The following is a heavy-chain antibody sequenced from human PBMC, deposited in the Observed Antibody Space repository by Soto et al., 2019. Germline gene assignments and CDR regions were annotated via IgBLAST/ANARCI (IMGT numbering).Heavy chain of an antibody. D-gene: IGHD6-19*01. J-gene: IGHJ4*02. V-gene: IGHV3-48*02. CDR2: ISSSSTI. Sequence: QPGGSLRLSCAASGFTFSSYSMNWVRQAPGKGLEWVSYISSSSTIYYADSVKGRFTISRDNAKNSLYLQMNSLRDEDTAVYYCARDVDSSGWYFDYWGQGTLVTVSS. CDR3: ARDVDSSGWYFDY. CDR1: GFTFSSYS.